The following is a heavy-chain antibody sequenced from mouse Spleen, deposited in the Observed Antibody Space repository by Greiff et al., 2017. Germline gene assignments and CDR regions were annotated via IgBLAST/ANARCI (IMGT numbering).Heavy chain of an antibody. CDR3: TRTELGPAWFAY. CDR1: GYTFTDYE. Sequence: VQLQQSGAELVRPGASVTLSCKASGYTFTDYEMHWVKQTPVHGLEWIGAIDPETGGTAYNQKFKGKAILTADKSSSTAYMELRSLTSEDSAVYYCTRTELGPAWFAYWGQGTLVTVSA. V-gene: IGHV1-15*01. D-gene: IGHD4-1*01. J-gene: IGHJ3*01. CDR2: IDPETGGT.